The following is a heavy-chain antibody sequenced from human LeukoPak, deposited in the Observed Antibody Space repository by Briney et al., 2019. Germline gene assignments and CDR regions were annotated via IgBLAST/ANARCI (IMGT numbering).Heavy chain of an antibody. CDR2: ISAYNGNT. V-gene: IGHV1-18*01. D-gene: IGHD3-3*01. CDR3: ARDRPNYDFWSGYHLSLDY. J-gene: IGHJ4*02. CDR1: GYTFTSYG. Sequence: SVKVSCKASGYTFTSYGISWARQAPGQGLEWMGWISAYNGNTNYAQKLQGRVTMTTDTSTSTAYMELRSLRSDDTAVYYCARDRPNYDFWSGYHLSLDYWGQGTLVTVSS.